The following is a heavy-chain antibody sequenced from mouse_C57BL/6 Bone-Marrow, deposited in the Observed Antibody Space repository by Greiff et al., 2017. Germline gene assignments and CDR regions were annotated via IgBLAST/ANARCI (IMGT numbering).Heavy chain of an antibody. CDR3: ARRITTVDWYCDV. D-gene: IGHD1-1*01. CDR1: GYTFTSYW. V-gene: IGHV1-64*01. Sequence: QVQLQQPGAELVKPGASVKLSCKASGYTFTSYWMHWVKQRPGQGLEWIGMIHPNSGSTNYNETFKCKATLTVDKSSSTAYMQLSSLTSEDSAVYYCARRITTVDWYCDVWGTGTTVTVSS. J-gene: IGHJ1*03. CDR2: IHPNSGST.